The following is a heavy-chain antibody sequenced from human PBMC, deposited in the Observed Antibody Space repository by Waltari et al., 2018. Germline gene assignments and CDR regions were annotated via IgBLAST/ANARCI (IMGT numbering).Heavy chain of an antibody. V-gene: IGHV3-15*01. J-gene: IGHJ4*02. CDR1: GFSFSSAW. Sequence: EVHLMESGGDLVNPGGSLRLSCAASGFSFSSAWMSWVRQAPGEGLEWVGRIKSKTSGASTDYPATVKGRVTISRDDSKNMVYLQMNSVKTEDTAVYYCAIDVSEQGEGEIDDWGQGTLVTVPS. CDR2: IKSKTSGAST. D-gene: IGHD3-16*01. CDR3: AIDVSEQGEGEIDD.